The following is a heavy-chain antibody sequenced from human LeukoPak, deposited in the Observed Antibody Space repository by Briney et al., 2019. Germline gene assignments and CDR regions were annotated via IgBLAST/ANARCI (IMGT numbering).Heavy chain of an antibody. V-gene: IGHV3-30*02. CDR1: GFSFSSYG. CDR3: AKDGPYSSGWPLGYFDY. Sequence: GGSLRLSCAASGFSFSSYGMHWVRQAPGKGLEWVAFIWYDGGKKSYADSVKGRFTISRDNAKNSLYLQMNSLRAEDTALYYCAKDGPYSSGWPLGYFDYWGQGTLVTVSS. D-gene: IGHD6-19*01. J-gene: IGHJ4*02. CDR2: IWYDGGKK.